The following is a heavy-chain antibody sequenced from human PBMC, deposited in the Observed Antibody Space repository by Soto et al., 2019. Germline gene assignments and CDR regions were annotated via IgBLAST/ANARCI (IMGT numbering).Heavy chain of an antibody. J-gene: IGHJ3*02. V-gene: IGHV1-18*01. Sequence: GASVKVSCKASGYTFTSYGISWVRQAPGQGLEWMGWISAYNGNTNYAQKLQGRVTMTTDTSTGTAYMELRSLRSDDTAVYYCAREYSSGADDAFDIWGQGTMVTVSS. CDR2: ISAYNGNT. D-gene: IGHD6-19*01. CDR3: AREYSSGADDAFDI. CDR1: GYTFTSYG.